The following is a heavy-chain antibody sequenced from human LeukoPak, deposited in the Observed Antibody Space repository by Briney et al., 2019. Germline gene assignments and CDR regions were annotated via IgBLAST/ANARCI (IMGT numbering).Heavy chain of an antibody. Sequence: ASVKVSCKASGYTFTSYGISWVRQAPGQGLEWMGWISACNGNTNYAQKLQGRVTMTTDTSTSTAYMELRSLRSDDTAVYYCARDRFGYSGYDPMGRSWYFDYWGQGTLVTVSS. CDR1: GYTFTSYG. J-gene: IGHJ4*02. V-gene: IGHV1-18*01. CDR3: ARDRFGYSGYDPMGRSWYFDY. D-gene: IGHD5-12*01. CDR2: ISACNGNT.